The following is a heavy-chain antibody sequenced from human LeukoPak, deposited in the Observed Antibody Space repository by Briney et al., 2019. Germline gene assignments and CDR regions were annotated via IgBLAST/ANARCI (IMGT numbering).Heavy chain of an antibody. Sequence: PGGSLRLSCAASGFTFNNYDMHWVRQAPGKGLEWVAVIWYDGSNKYYVDSVKGRFTISRDNSKNTLYLQMNGLRAEDTAVYYCATYDPYGGNAYWGQGTLVTVSS. CDR1: GFTFNNYD. CDR2: IWYDGSNK. J-gene: IGHJ4*02. V-gene: IGHV3-33*01. CDR3: ATYDPYGGNAY. D-gene: IGHD4-23*01.